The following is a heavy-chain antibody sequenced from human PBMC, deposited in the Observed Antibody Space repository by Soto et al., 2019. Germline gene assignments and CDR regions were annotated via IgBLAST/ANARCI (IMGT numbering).Heavy chain of an antibody. Sequence: PSGTLSLSCAVSGGSCASNNWWTWVRQPPGQGLEWIGEIYRTGSTNYNPSLKSRVSISLDKTENQFSLKVTSLTAADTAVYYCARRYPGTSVDYWGQGTLVPSPQ. D-gene: IGHD1-7*01. CDR1: GGSCASNNW. V-gene: IGHV4-4*02. CDR2: IYRTGST. CDR3: ARRYPGTSVDY. J-gene: IGHJ4*02.